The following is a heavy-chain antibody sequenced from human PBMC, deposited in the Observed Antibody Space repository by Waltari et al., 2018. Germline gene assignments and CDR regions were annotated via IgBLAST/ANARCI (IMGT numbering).Heavy chain of an antibody. J-gene: IGHJ1*01. V-gene: IGHV1-69*12. CDR3: ARADLYYDSSGYLNEYFQH. CDR1: GGTFSSYA. Sequence: QVQLVQSGAEVKKPGSSVKVSCKASGGTFSSYAISWLRQAPGQVLEWMGGISPIFGTANYAQKFQGRVTITADESTSTAYMELSSRRSEETAVYYCARADLYYDSSGYLNEYFQHWGQGTLVTVSS. D-gene: IGHD3-22*01. CDR2: ISPIFGTA.